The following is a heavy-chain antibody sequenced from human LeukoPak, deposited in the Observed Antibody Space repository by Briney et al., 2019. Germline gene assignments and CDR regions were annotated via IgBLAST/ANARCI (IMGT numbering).Heavy chain of an antibody. CDR1: GFTFSSYS. CDR3: ARLSSSWYDAFDY. Sequence: GGSLRLSCAASGFTFSSYSMNWVRQAPGKGLEWVSFISSSSTTIYYADSVKGRSTISRDNAKKSLSLQMNSLRAEDTAVYYCARLSSSWYDAFDYWGQGTLVTVSS. J-gene: IGHJ4*02. CDR2: ISSSSTTI. D-gene: IGHD6-13*01. V-gene: IGHV3-48*04.